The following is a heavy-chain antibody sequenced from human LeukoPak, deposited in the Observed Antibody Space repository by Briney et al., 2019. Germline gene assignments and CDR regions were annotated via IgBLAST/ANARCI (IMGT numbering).Heavy chain of an antibody. V-gene: IGHV1-2*02. CDR2: INPNSGGT. D-gene: IGHD3-10*01. CDR1: GYTFTGYY. Sequence: ASVNVSCKASGYTFTGYYMHWVRQAPGQGLERMGWINPNSGGTNYAQKFQGRVTMTRDTSISTAYMELSRVRSDDTAVYYCARDGILLWFGEDYYYGMDVWGQGTTVTVSS. CDR3: ARDGILLWFGEDYYYGMDV. J-gene: IGHJ6*02.